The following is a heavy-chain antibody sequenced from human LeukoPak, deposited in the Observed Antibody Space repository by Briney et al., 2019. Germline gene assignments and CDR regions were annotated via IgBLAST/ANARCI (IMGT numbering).Heavy chain of an antibody. CDR1: GFTFSSYG. CDR2: ISYDGSNK. D-gene: IGHD5-18*01. Sequence: GGSLRLSCAASGFTFSSYGMHWVRQAPGKGLEWVAVISYDGSNKYYADSVKGRFTISRDNSKNTLYLQMNSLRAEDTAVYYCAKDPCGYSYGGIDYWGQGTLVTVSS. CDR3: AKDPCGYSYGGIDY. J-gene: IGHJ4*02. V-gene: IGHV3-30*18.